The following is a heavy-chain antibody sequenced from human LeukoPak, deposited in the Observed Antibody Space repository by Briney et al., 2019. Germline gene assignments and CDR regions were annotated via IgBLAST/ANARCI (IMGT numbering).Heavy chain of an antibody. D-gene: IGHD4-23*01. Sequence: GGSLRLSCAASGLNFTTYDMSWIRQAPGKGLQWVARINPSGGSTHYADSVKGRFLISRDNPDNTLYLQMNSLRVEDTAIYYCASLRRWYEPFDSWGQGTRVTVSS. V-gene: IGHV3-23*01. CDR1: GLNFTTYD. J-gene: IGHJ4*02. CDR3: ASLRRWYEPFDS. CDR2: INPSGGST.